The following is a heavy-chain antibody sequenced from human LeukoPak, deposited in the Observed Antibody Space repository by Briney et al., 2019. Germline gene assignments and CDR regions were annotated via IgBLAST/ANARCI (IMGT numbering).Heavy chain of an antibody. V-gene: IGHV3-73*01. CDR3: TRDSGTYIGFDP. D-gene: IGHD1-26*01. CDR2: IDKKDKGYATAT. J-gene: IGHJ5*02. Sequence: GGSLRLSCAASGFTFSGSAIHWVRQSSGKGLEWVGQIDKKDKGYATATAYAASVKGRFTISRDDSINTAYLQMKSLKTEDTAVYYCTRDSGTYIGFDPWGQGTLVTVSS. CDR1: GFTFSGSA.